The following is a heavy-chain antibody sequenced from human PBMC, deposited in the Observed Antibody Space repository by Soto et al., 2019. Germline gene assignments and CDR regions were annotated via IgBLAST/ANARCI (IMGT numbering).Heavy chain of an antibody. Sequence: EVQLLESGGGLVQPGGSLRLSCAASGFTFSSYAMSWVRQAPGKGLEWVSAISGSGGSTYYADSVKGRFTISRDNSKHKLYLQMNSLRAEDTAVYYCAKENGYSSSWYEFDYWGQGPLVTVSS. D-gene: IGHD6-13*01. CDR2: ISGSGGST. J-gene: IGHJ4*02. CDR1: GFTFSSYA. V-gene: IGHV3-23*01. CDR3: AKENGYSSSWYEFDY.